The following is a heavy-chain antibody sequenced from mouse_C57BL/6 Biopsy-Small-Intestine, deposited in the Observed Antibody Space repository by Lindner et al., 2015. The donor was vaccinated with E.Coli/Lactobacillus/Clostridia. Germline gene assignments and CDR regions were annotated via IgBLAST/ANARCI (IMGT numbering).Heavy chain of an antibody. V-gene: IGHV1-52*01. CDR1: GLNIKDDY. D-gene: IGHD2-3*01. J-gene: IGHJ1*01. CDR3: TRVYDGYSWYFDV. CDR2: IDPSDSEN. Sequence: VQLQESGAEVVRPGASVKLSCTASGLNIKDDYIHWVKQRPGQGLEWIGKIDPSDSENQSNQKFTDKATLTVDKSSSTAYMQLSSLTSEDSAVYYCTRVYDGYSWYFDVWGAGTTVTVSS.